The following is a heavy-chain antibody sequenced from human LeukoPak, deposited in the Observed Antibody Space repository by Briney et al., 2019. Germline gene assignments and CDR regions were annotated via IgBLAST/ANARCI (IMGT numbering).Heavy chain of an antibody. CDR2: IYTSGST. V-gene: IGHV4-61*02. Sequence: TSETLSLTCTVSGGSISSGSYYWSWIRQPAGKGLEWIGRIYTSGSTNYNPSLKSRVTISVDTSKNQFSLKLSSVTAADTAVYYCAREPWSGYYKAFDIWGQGTMVTVSS. CDR1: GGSISSGSYY. D-gene: IGHD3-3*01. J-gene: IGHJ3*02. CDR3: AREPWSGYYKAFDI.